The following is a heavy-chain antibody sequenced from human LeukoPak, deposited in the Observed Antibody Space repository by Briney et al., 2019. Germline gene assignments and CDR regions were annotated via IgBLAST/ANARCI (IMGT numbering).Heavy chain of an antibody. CDR1: GGSISSYY. CDR3: ARRGRNSSGWQDYL. J-gene: IGHJ4*02. D-gene: IGHD6-25*01. Sequence: SETLSLTCTVSGGSISSYYWSWIRQPPGKGLEWIANIYHTGSTNYHPSLSSRVTISIDTAKNQFSLKLTSVTATDTAVYYCARRGRNSSGWQDYLWGQGTLVTVSS. V-gene: IGHV4-59*01. CDR2: IYHTGST.